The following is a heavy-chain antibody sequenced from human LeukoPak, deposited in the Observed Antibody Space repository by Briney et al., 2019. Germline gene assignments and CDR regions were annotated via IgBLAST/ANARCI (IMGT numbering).Heavy chain of an antibody. D-gene: IGHD6-13*01. CDR1: GGSINGYF. V-gene: IGHV4-59*01. CDR2: VYFSGST. CDR3: ARGQTAAGEIWYFDY. J-gene: IGHJ4*02. Sequence: SETLSLTCTVSGGSINGYFWSWIRQSPGKGLEWLGHVYFSGSTKYNPSLESRVAILIDTSKKQSSLKLSSVTAADTAVYYCARGQTAAGEIWYFDYWGKGSLLTVAS.